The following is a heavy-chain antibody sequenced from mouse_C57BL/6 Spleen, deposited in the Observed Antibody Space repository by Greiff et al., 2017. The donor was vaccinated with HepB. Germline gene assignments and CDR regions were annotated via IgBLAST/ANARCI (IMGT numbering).Heavy chain of an antibody. CDR2: IYPGDGDT. Sequence: VQLQQSGPELVKPGASVKISCKASGYAFSSSWMNWVKQRPGKGLEWIGRIYPGDGDTNYNGKFKGKATLTADKSSSTAYMQLSSLTSEDSAVYFCARVTTGVADYFDYWGQGTTLTVSS. V-gene: IGHV1-82*01. CDR3: ARVTTGVADYFDY. J-gene: IGHJ2*01. D-gene: IGHD1-1*01. CDR1: GYAFSSSW.